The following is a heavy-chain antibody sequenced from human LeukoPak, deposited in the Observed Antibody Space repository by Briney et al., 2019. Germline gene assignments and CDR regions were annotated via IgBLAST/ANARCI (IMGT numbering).Heavy chain of an antibody. J-gene: IGHJ6*03. CDR1: GGSISSYY. D-gene: IGHD3-10*01. CDR2: IYYSGST. CDR3: ACYYGSGAPTFSFTPSYYYYYMDV. V-gene: IGHV4-59*05. Sequence: PSETLSLTCTVSGGSISSYYWSWIRQPPGKGLEWIGSIYYSGSTYYNPSLKSRVTISVDTSKNQFSLKLSSVTAADTAVYYCACYYGSGAPTFSFTPSYYYYYMDVWGKGTTVTISS.